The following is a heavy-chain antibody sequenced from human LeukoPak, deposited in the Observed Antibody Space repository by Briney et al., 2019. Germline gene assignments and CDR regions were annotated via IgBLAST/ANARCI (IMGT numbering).Heavy chain of an antibody. V-gene: IGHV3-74*01. J-gene: IGHJ4*02. CDR3: ARVSTYSAIDY. CDR1: GFTFSSYW. Sequence: GGSLRLSCAASGFTFSSYWMHWVRQGPGKGLVWVSRINSDGSSTSYADSVKGRFTIFRDNAKNTLYLQMNSLRAEDTAVYYCARVSTYSAIDYWGQGTLVTVSS. CDR2: INSDGSST. D-gene: IGHD1-26*01.